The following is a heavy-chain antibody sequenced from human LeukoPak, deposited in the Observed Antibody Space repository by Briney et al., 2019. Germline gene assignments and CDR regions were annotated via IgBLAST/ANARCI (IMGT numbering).Heavy chain of an antibody. J-gene: IGHJ4*02. CDR2: IIPIFGTA. CDR3: ARDRLEDIVVVPAAIGGGYFDN. V-gene: IGHV1-69*13. CDR1: GGTFSSYA. D-gene: IGHD2-2*01. Sequence: GASVKVSCKASGGTFSSYAISWVRQAPGQGLEWMGGIIPIFGTANYAQKFQGRVTITADESTSTAYMELSSLRSEDTAVYYCARDRLEDIVVVPAAIGGGYFDNWGQGTLVTVSS.